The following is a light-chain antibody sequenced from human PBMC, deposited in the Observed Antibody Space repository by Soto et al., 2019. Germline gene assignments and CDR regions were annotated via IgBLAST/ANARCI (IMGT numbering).Light chain of an antibody. V-gene: IGKV1-9*01. J-gene: IGKJ1*01. CDR1: QGISSY. CDR2: AAS. CDR3: QQLNSYGWK. Sequence: DIQLTQSPSFLSASVGDRVTITCRASQGISSYLAWYQQKPGKAPKLLIYAASTLQSGVRSRFRGSESGNEISLPIGSLQPEDLATYYCQQLNSYGWKCGQGNRGEI.